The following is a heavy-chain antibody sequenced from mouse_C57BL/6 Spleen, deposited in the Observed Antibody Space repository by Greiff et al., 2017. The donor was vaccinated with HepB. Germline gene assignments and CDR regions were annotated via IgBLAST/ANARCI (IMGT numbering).Heavy chain of an antibody. CDR2: ISYDGSN. CDR1: GYSITSGYY. CDR3: ARYDYGPFAY. J-gene: IGHJ3*01. V-gene: IGHV3-6*01. Sequence: EVKLMESGPGLVKPSQSLSLTCSVTGYSITSGYYWNWIRQFPGNKLEWMGYISYDGSNNYNPSLKNRISITRDTSKNQFFLKLNSVTTEDTATYYCARYDYGPFAYWGQGTLVTVSA. D-gene: IGHD2-4*01.